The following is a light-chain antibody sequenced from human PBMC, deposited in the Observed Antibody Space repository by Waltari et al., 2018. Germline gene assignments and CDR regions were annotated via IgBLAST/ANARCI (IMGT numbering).Light chain of an antibody. V-gene: IGKV1-5*03. J-gene: IGKJ4*01. CDR3: QQYDTLPVT. CDR2: KAS. CDR1: QGVKNN. Sequence: TCRAKQGVKNNLACDHQKPGKAQKVVIHKASNLQSGVPSRFSGSGFGTEFSLTISSLQPDDFATYYCQQYDTLPVTFGGGTEVEIK.